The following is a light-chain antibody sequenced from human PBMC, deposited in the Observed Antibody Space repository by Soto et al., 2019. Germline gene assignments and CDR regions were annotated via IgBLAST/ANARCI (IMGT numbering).Light chain of an antibody. CDR2: DVS. CDR1: SSDVGGYNY. J-gene: IGLJ1*01. Sequence: QPVLTQPASVSGSPGQSITISCTGTSSDVGGYNYVSWYQQHPGKAPKLMIYDVSNRPSGVSNRFSGSKSGNTASLTISGLQAEDEADYYCSSYTSSSTLPFGTGTKVTVL. V-gene: IGLV2-14*01. CDR3: SSYTSSSTLP.